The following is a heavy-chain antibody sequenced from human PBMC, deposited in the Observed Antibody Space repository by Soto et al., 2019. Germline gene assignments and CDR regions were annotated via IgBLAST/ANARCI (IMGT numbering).Heavy chain of an antibody. D-gene: IGHD3-3*01. CDR1: GDTFSSYA. J-gene: IGHJ5*02. CDR3: ARSSGGNFGIIIEGSNWFDP. Sequence: ASVKVSCKASGDTFSSYAISWVRQAPGQGLEWMGVINPHGGSTKYAQKFQGRITMTRDTSRSTAYMELSSLRSDDTAIYYCARSSGGNFGIIIEGSNWFDPWGQGTLVTVSS. CDR2: INPHGGST. V-gene: IGHV1-46*01.